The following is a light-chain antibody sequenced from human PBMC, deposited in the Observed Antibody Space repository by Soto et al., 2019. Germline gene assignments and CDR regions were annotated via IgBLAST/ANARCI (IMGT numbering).Light chain of an antibody. CDR1: QSISSF. J-gene: IGKJ1*01. CDR3: QQNYRATPWT. CDR2: AAS. V-gene: IGKV1-39*01. Sequence: DIQMTQSPSTLSASVGGRFTITCRSSQSISSFLNWYQHKPGKAPKLMVNAASSLERGVPSRFSGGGSGTDFTLNISSLQPDDFATYYCQQNYRATPWTFGQGTKVDIK.